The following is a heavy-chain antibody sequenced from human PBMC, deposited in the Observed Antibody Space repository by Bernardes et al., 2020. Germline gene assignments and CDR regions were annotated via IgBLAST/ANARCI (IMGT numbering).Heavy chain of an antibody. CDR1: GGSISSGGYY. CDR2: IYYSGST. J-gene: IGHJ6*02. CDR3: ARDKRRDYGGLDV. Sequence: SETLSLTCTVSGGSISSGGYYWSWIRQHPGKGLEWIGYIYYSGSTYYNPSLKSRVTISVDTSKNQFSLKLSSVTAADTAVYYCARDKRRDYGGLDVWGQGTTVTVSS. V-gene: IGHV4-31*03. D-gene: IGHD4-17*01.